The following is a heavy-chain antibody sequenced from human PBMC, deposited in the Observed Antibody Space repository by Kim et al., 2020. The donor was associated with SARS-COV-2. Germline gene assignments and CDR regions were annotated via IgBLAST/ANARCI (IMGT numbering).Heavy chain of an antibody. CDR1: GFTFSSYA. V-gene: IGHV3-23*01. CDR2: ISGSGGST. J-gene: IGHJ3*02. CDR3: AKAKGYCSNNVCYFSTGRGAFDI. D-gene: IGHD2-8*01. Sequence: GGSLRLSCAASGFTFSSYAMNWVRQAPGKGLEWVSGISGSGGSTYYADSVKGRFTISRDTSKNTLFLQMNSLRAEDTAIYYCAKAKGYCSNNVCYFSTGRGAFDIWGQGTMVTVSS.